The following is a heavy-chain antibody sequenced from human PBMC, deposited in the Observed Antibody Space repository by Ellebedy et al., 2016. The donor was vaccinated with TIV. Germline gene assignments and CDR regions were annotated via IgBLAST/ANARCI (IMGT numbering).Heavy chain of an antibody. CDR3: AGGYSSGWTDY. D-gene: IGHD6-19*01. J-gene: IGHJ4*02. CDR1: GGSISSYY. Sequence: MPGGSLRLSCTVSGGSISSYYWSRIRQPAGKGLEWLGRIYTSGSTNSNPSLQSRVTMSVDTSKNQFSLKLSSVTAADTAVYYCAGGYSSGWTDYWGQGTLVTVSS. CDR2: IYTSGST. V-gene: IGHV4-4*07.